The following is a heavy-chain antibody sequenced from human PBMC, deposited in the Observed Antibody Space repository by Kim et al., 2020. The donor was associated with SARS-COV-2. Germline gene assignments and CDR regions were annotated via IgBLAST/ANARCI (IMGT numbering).Heavy chain of an antibody. CDR3: ARGLHSGSPRAYYFDY. CDR1: GGSISSGDYY. J-gene: IGHJ4*02. CDR2: IYYSGST. V-gene: IGHV4-30-4*01. Sequence: SETLSLTCTVSGGSISSGDYYWSWIRQPPGKGLEWIGYIYYSGSTYYNPSLKSRVTISVDTSKNQFSLKLSSVTAADTAVYYCARGLHSGSPRAYYFDYWGQGTLVTVSS. D-gene: IGHD1-26*01.